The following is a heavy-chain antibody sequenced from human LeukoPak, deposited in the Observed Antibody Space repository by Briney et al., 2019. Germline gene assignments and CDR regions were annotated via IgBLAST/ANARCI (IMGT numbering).Heavy chain of an antibody. Sequence: PGRSLRLSCPAAGFTFSSYAMHWVRQAPGKGLEWVAVISYDGSNKYYADSVKGRFTISRDNSKNTLYLQMNSLRAEDTAVYYCAKDTRGYCSGGSCPFDYWGQGTLVTVSS. CDR2: ISYDGSNK. CDR3: AKDTRGYCSGGSCPFDY. D-gene: IGHD2-15*01. CDR1: GFTFSSYA. V-gene: IGHV3-30*01. J-gene: IGHJ4*02.